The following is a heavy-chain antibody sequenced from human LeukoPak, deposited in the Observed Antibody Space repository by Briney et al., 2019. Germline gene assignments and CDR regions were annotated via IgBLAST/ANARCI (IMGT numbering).Heavy chain of an antibody. CDR3: VRDFRTQLDGYSPPYHFDY. D-gene: IGHD5-24*01. CDR1: GFIFSTHS. J-gene: IGHJ4*02. CDR2: ISSGSSHI. V-gene: IGHV3-21*01. Sequence: GGSLRLSCAASGFIFSTHSMSWVRQSPGKGLEWVSSISSGSSHIYYADSMKGRFTISRDNARNSLFLQMNSLRAEDTAVYYCVRDFRTQLDGYSPPYHFDYWAREPWSPSPQ.